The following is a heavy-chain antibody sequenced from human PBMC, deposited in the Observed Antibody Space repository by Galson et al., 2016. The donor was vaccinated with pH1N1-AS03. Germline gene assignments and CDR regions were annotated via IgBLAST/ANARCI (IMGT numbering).Heavy chain of an antibody. V-gene: IGHV5-51*01. J-gene: IGHJ3*02. D-gene: IGHD5-18*01. CDR2: IYSGVSADT. Sequence: QSGAEVKKPGESLKISCKGSGYSFVSYWIGWVRQMPGKGLEWMGVIYSGVSADTRYSPSFQGQVTISADKSISTAYLQWSSLKASESAIYYCARTSGYSSHWALDIWGQGTMVTVSS. CDR1: GYSFVSYW. CDR3: ARTSGYSSHWALDI.